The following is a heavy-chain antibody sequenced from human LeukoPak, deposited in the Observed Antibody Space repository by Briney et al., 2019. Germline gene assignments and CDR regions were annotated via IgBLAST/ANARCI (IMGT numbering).Heavy chain of an antibody. D-gene: IGHD6-13*01. CDR3: ARVRSSWPFDY. J-gene: IGHJ4*02. CDR1: GGSFSGYY. CDR2: INHSGST. V-gene: IGHV4-34*01. Sequence: TSETLSLTCAVYGGSFSGYYWSWIRQPPGKGLEWIGEINHSGSTNYNLSLKSRVTISVDTSKNQFSLKLSSVTAADTAVYYCARVRSSWPFDYWGQGTLVTVSS.